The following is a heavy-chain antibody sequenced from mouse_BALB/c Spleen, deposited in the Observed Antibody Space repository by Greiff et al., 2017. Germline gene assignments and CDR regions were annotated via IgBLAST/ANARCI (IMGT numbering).Heavy chain of an antibody. CDR3: ARGRSTKDY. CDR2: IYPGNVNT. J-gene: IGHJ2*01. CDR1: GYTFTSYY. D-gene: IGHD2-1*01. Sequence: VQLQQSGPELVKPGASVRISCKASGYTFTSYYIHWVKQRPGQGLEWIGWIYPGNVNTKYNEKFKGKATLTADKSSSTAYMQLSSLTSEDSAVYFCARGRSTKDYWGQGTTLTVSS. V-gene: IGHV1S56*01.